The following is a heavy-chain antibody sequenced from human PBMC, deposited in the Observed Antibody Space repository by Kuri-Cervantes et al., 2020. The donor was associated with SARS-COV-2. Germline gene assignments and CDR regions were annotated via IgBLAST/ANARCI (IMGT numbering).Heavy chain of an antibody. CDR2: ISGSGGTT. Sequence: GESLKISCAASGFTFSSYAMNWVRQAPGKGLEWVSTISGSGGTTFYADSVKGRFTISRDNSKNTLYLQMNSLRAEDTAVYYCAKDQRVVPAAIWYFQHWGQGTLVTVSS. CDR3: AKDQRVVPAAIWYFQH. CDR1: GFTFSSYA. V-gene: IGHV3-23*01. D-gene: IGHD2-2*02. J-gene: IGHJ1*01.